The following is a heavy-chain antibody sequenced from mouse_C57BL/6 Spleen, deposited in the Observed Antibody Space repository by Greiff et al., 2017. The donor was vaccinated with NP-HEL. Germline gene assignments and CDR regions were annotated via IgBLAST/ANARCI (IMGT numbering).Heavy chain of an antibody. CDR1: GFTFSSYA. V-gene: IGHV5-4*01. Sequence: EVHLVESGGGLVKPGGSLKLSCAASGFTFSSYAMSWVRQTPEKRLEWVATISDGGSYTYYPDNVKGRFTISRDNAKNNLYLQMSHLKSEDTAMYYCARDRAVVGGDAMDYWGQGTSVTVSS. CDR2: ISDGGSYT. CDR3: ARDRAVVGGDAMDY. J-gene: IGHJ4*01. D-gene: IGHD1-1*01.